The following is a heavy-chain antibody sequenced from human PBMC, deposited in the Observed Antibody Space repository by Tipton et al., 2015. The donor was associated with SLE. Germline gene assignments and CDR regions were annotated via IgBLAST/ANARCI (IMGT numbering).Heavy chain of an antibody. CDR3: GPGDFPGPHS. D-gene: IGHD2/OR15-2a*01. J-gene: IGHJ4*02. Sequence: SLRLSCAVSGFRFDENTMHWIRQPTGKGLEWVSLINWDGSRTYYADSVKGRFTISRDNSENPLYLQMTGLRIEDTALYYCGPGDFPGPHSWGQGTLVTVSS. V-gene: IGHV3-43*01. CDR2: INWDGSRT. CDR1: GFRFDENT.